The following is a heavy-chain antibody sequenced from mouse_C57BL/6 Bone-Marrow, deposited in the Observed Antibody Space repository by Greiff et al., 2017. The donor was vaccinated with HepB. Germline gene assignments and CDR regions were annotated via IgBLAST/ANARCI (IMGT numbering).Heavy chain of an antibody. J-gene: IGHJ3*01. V-gene: IGHV1-55*01. CDR1: GYTFTSYW. D-gene: IGHD2-1*01. CDR3: ARHGNPFAY. Sequence: QVHVKQPGAELVKPGASVKMSCKASGYTFTSYWITWVKQRPGQGLEWIGDIYPGSGSTNYNEKFKSKATLTVDTSSSTAYMQLSSLTSEDSAVYYCARHGNPFAYWGQGTLVTVSA. CDR2: IYPGSGST.